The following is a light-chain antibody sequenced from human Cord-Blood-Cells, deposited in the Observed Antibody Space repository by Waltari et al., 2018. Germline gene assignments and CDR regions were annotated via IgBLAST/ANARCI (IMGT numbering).Light chain of an antibody. CDR3: QQRSNWPPLT. CDR2: DAS. J-gene: IGKJ4*01. CDR1: PSVSSY. V-gene: IGKV3-11*01. Sequence: EIVLTQSPATLSLSPGERATLSCRASPSVSSYLAWYPQKPGQAPSLLIYDASNRATGIPARFRCSGSGTDFTLTISSLEPEDFAVYYCQQRSNWPPLTFGGGTKVEIK.